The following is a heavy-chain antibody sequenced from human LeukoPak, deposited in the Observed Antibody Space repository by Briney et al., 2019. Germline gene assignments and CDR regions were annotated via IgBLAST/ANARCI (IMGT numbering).Heavy chain of an antibody. D-gene: IGHD3-10*01. CDR2: IIPIFGTA. CDR1: GGTFSSYA. CDR3: AREGFGEGPFDY. V-gene: IGHV1-69*13. J-gene: IGHJ4*02. Sequence: SVKVSCKASGGTFSSYAISWVRQAPGQGLEWMGGIIPIFGTANYAQKFQGRVTITADESTSTAYMELSRLRSDDTAVYYCAREGFGEGPFDYWGQGTLVTVSS.